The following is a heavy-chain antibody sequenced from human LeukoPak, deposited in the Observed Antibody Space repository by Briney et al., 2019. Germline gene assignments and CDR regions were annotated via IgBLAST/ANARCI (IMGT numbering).Heavy chain of an antibody. CDR2: INHSGST. D-gene: IGHD5-18*01. V-gene: IGHV4-34*01. J-gene: IGHJ5*02. CDR1: GGSFSGYY. Sequence: PSETLSLTCAVYGGSFSGYYWSWIRQPPGKGLEWIGEINHSGSTNYNPPLKSRVTISVDTSKNQFSLKLSSVTAADTAVYYCARVVDTAITSWFDPWGQGTLVTVSS. CDR3: ARVVDTAITSWFDP.